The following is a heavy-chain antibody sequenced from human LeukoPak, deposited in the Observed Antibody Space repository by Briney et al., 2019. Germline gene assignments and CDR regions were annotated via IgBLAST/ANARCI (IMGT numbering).Heavy chain of an antibody. CDR1: GFTFSSYG. D-gene: IGHD5-18*01. V-gene: IGHV3-30*18. Sequence: GGSLRLSCAASGFTFSSYGMHWVRQAPGKGLEWVAVISYDGSNKYYADSVKGRFTISRDNSKNTLYLQMNSLRAEDTAVYYCAKGSGYSYGYGDYWGQGTLVTVSS. J-gene: IGHJ4*02. CDR2: ISYDGSNK. CDR3: AKGSGYSYGYGDY.